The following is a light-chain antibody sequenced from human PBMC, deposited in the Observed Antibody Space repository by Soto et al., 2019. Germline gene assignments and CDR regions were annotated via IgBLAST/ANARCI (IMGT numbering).Light chain of an antibody. CDR2: WAS. V-gene: IGKV4-1*01. CDR1: QGIRHY. J-gene: IGKJ1*01. Sequence: DIQMTQSPSSLSASVGDRVSITCRASQGIRHYLAWYQQRPGQPPKLLIYWASTRESGVPDRFSGSGSGTDFTLTISSLQAEDVAVYYCHQYYTTPRTFGQGTKVDIK. CDR3: HQYYTTPRT.